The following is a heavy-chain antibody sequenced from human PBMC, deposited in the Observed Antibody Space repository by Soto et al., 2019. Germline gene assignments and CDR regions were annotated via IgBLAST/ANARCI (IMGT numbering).Heavy chain of an antibody. Sequence: SETLSLTCAVYGGSFSGYYWSWIRQPPGKGLEWIGEINHSGSTNYNPSLKSRVTISVDTSKNQFSLKLSSVTAADTAVYYCARGRTTKNWFDPWGQGILVTVSS. CDR2: INHSGST. V-gene: IGHV4-34*01. D-gene: IGHD4-17*01. CDR1: GGSFSGYY. CDR3: ARGRTTKNWFDP. J-gene: IGHJ5*02.